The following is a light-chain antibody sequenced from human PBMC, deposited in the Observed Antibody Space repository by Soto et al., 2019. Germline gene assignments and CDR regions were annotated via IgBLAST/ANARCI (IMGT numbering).Light chain of an antibody. CDR1: SSDVGGYNY. J-gene: IGLJ1*01. CDR3: SSYTSSSTFDV. CDR2: EVS. V-gene: IGLV2-14*01. Sequence: QSFLTQPASVSGSPGQTITIACAGTSSDVGGYNYVSWYQQHPGKAPKLMIYEVSNRPSGVSNRFSGSKSGNTASLTISGLQAEDEADYYCSSYTSSSTFDVSGTGTKVTVL.